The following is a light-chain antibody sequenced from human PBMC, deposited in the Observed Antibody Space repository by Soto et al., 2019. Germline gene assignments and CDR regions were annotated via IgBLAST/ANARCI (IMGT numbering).Light chain of an antibody. CDR2: QVS. Sequence: DAVLTQSPLSLPVTLGQPAAISCRSSQSLVYSNGNAYLIWSQQRPGQSPRRLIYQVSTRDAGVPDRFGGSGSGTYFTLTISRVEAEDVGLYYCMQGTHWPWTFGQGTKVEIE. CDR1: QSLVYSNGNAY. V-gene: IGKV2-30*01. J-gene: IGKJ1*01. CDR3: MQGTHWPWT.